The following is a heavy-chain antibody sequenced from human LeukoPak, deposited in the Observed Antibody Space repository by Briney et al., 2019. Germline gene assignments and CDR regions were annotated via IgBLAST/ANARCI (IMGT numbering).Heavy chain of an antibody. D-gene: IGHD6-19*01. J-gene: IGHJ4*02. CDR1: GASISGSGYY. V-gene: IGHV4-39*02. CDR2: IYYTGST. CDR3: VKSGGYGVIGY. Sequence: SETLSLTCAVSGASISGSGYYLGWIRQPPGKGLEWIGNIYYTGSTYYNASLQSRVTISIDMSKNHFSLRLSSVTAADTAMYYCVKSGGYGVIGYWGQGTLVTVSS.